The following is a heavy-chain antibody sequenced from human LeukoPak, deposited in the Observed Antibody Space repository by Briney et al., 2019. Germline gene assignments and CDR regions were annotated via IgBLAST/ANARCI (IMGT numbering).Heavy chain of an antibody. CDR2: ISSSGSTI. J-gene: IGHJ4*02. D-gene: IGHD2-2*01. CDR3: TTAYCSSTSCYVDY. V-gene: IGHV3-11*01. Sequence: GGSLRLSCAASGFTFSDYYMSWIRQAPGKGLEWVSYISSSGSTIYYADSVKGRFTISRDNAKNSLYLQMNSLKTEDTAVYYCTTAYCSSTSCYVDYWGQGTLVTVSS. CDR1: GFTFSDYY.